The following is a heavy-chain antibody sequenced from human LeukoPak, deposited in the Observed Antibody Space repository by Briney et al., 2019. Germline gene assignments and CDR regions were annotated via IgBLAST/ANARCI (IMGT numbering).Heavy chain of an antibody. J-gene: IGHJ4*02. Sequence: PWGSLRLSCAASGFTFRRYWMAWVRLAPGKGLEWVANIKEDGSETYYVDSVKGRFTISRDNAKNSLYLQMNSLRVEDTAVYYCARDGARHCTDGSCTVYWGQGTLVPVSS. D-gene: IGHD2-15*01. CDR1: GFTFRRYW. V-gene: IGHV3-7*01. CDR3: ARDGARHCTDGSCTVY. CDR2: IKEDGSET.